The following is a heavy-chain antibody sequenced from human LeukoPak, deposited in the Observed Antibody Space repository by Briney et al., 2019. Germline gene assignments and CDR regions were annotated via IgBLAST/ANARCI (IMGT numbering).Heavy chain of an antibody. CDR3: ASLRVGSSFGYQYYIDV. CDR2: IYYSGST. D-gene: IGHD6-13*01. CDR1: GDSISSSSYY. Sequence: PSETLSLTCTVSGDSISSSSYYWGWIRQPPGKGLEWIGSIYYSGSTYYNPSLKSRVTISVDTSKNQFSLKLSSVTAADTAVYYCASLRVGSSFGYQYYIDVWGKGTTVTVSS. J-gene: IGHJ6*03. V-gene: IGHV4-39*07.